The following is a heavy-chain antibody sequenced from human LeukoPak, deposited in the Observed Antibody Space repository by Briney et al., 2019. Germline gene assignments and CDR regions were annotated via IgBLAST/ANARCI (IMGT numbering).Heavy chain of an antibody. V-gene: IGHV3-23*01. CDR1: GFTFSSYA. CDR2: ISGSGGST. CDR3: AKETVVVVAATPDAFDT. Sequence: GGSLRLSCAASGFTFSSYAMSWVRQAPGKGLEWVSGISGSGGSTHYADSVKDRFTISRDNSKNTLYLQMNSLRAEDTAVYYCAKETVVVVAATPDAFDTWGQGTMVTVSS. D-gene: IGHD2-15*01. J-gene: IGHJ3*02.